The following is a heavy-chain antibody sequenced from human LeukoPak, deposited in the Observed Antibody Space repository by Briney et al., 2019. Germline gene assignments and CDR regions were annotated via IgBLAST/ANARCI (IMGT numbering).Heavy chain of an antibody. V-gene: IGHV3-23*01. Sequence: GGSLRLSCAASGFTFSSYAMSWVRQAPGKGLEWVSGISGSGGSTYYADSVKGRFTISRDNSKNTLYLQMNSLRADDSAVYYCAKPKYSSGWYFDYWGQGTLVTDSS. CDR2: ISGSGGST. CDR1: GFTFSSYA. D-gene: IGHD6-19*01. J-gene: IGHJ4*02. CDR3: AKPKYSSGWYFDY.